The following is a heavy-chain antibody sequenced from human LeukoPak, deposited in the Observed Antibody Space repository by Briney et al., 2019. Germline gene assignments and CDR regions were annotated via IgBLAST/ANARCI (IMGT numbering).Heavy chain of an antibody. CDR3: ARVGDTSGYFYFLDY. J-gene: IGHJ4*02. V-gene: IGHV4-4*09. Sequence: SETLSLTCTVSSGSMNNYYWSWIRQPPGKGREWIGYIFSRGNTNYNPSLKSRVTISVDTSKSQFSLKLSSATATDTAVYYCARVGDTSGYFYFLDYWGQGALVTVSS. CDR2: IFSRGNT. CDR1: SGSMNNYY. D-gene: IGHD3-22*01.